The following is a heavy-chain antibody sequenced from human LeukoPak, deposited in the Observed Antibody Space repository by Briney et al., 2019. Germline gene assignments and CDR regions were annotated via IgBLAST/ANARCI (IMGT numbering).Heavy chain of an antibody. Sequence: SETLSLTCAVYGGSFSGYYWSWIRQPPGKGLEWIGEINHSGSTNYNPSLKSRVTISVDTSKNQFSLKLSSVTAADTAVYYCARGWQASRVDTAMVGDYFDYWGQGTLVTVSS. CDR1: GGSFSGYY. D-gene: IGHD5-18*01. J-gene: IGHJ4*02. CDR3: ARGWQASRVDTAMVGDYFDY. CDR2: INHSGST. V-gene: IGHV4-34*01.